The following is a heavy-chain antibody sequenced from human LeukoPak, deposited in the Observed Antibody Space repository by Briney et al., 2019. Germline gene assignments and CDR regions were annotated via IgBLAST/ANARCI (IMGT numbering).Heavy chain of an antibody. J-gene: IGHJ4*02. CDR2: MYSGGNT. CDR1: GFTITSNY. D-gene: IGHD5-24*01. Sequence: GGSLRLSCAASGFTITSNYMSWVRQAPGKGLEWVAAMYSGGNTYYADSVRGRFTISRDSSMITLYLQMNSLRGEDTAVYYCAGAMGYNLFDYWGQGALVTVSS. CDR3: AGAMGYNLFDY. V-gene: IGHV3-66*02.